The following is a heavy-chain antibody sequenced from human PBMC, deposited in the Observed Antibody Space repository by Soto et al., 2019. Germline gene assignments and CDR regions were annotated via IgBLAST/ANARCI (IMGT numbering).Heavy chain of an antibody. CDR1: GYTFTSYD. Sequence: ASVKVSCKASGYTFTSYDSNGVRQATGQGLEWMGWMNPNSGNTGYAQKFQGRVTMTRNTSISTAYMELSSLRSEDTAVYYCAIAHSIAARLRDGGYDTKGEFDYWGQGTLVTVSS. D-gene: IGHD6-6*01. CDR2: MNPNSGNT. V-gene: IGHV1-8*01. CDR3: AIAHSIAARLRDGGYDTKGEFDY. J-gene: IGHJ4*02.